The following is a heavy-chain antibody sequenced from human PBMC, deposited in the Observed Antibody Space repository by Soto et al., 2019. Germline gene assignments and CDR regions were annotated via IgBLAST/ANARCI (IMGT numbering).Heavy chain of an antibody. D-gene: IGHD5-18*01. Sequence: ASVKVSCKASGYAFTSYGISWVRQAPGQGLEWKGWISAYNGNTNYAQKLQGRVTMTTDTSTSTAYMELRSLRSDDTAVYYCARVRTATDDGQYYFDYWGQGTLVTVSS. CDR3: ARVRTATDDGQYYFDY. CDR1: GYAFTSYG. J-gene: IGHJ4*02. CDR2: ISAYNGNT. V-gene: IGHV1-18*01.